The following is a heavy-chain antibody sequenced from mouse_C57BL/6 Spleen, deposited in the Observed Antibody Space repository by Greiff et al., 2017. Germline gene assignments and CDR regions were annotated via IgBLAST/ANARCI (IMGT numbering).Heavy chain of an antibody. CDR2: IWTGGGT. V-gene: IGHV2-9-1*01. J-gene: IGHJ4*01. CDR3: ARITTVVATGGYAMDY. Sequence: QVQLQQSGPGLVAPSQSLSITCTVSGFSLTSYAISWVRQPPGKGLEWLGVIWTGGGTNYNSALKSRLSISKDNSKSQVFLKMNSLQTDDTARYYCARITTVVATGGYAMDYWGQGTSVTVSS. D-gene: IGHD1-1*01. CDR1: GFSLTSYA.